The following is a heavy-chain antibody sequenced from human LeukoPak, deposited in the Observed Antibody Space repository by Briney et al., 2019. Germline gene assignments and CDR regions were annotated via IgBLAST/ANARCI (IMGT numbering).Heavy chain of an antibody. Sequence: GESLKISCKGSGYSFTSYWIGWVRQMPGKGLGWMGIIYPGDSDPSYSPSFQGQVTISADKSMSTAYLQWSSLKASDTAMYYCARPPKSSSDAFDIWGQGTMVTVSS. D-gene: IGHD6-6*01. CDR1: GYSFTSYW. CDR3: ARPPKSSSDAFDI. J-gene: IGHJ3*02. V-gene: IGHV5-51*01. CDR2: IYPGDSDP.